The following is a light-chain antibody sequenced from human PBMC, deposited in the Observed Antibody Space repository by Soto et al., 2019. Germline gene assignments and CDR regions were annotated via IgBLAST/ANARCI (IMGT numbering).Light chain of an antibody. J-gene: IGKJ1*01. CDR2: EAS. V-gene: IGKV1-5*03. CDR3: QQYNGFWT. Sequence: DIQMTQSPSTLSASVGDRVTITCRASQSISGSLAWYQQKPGKAPKLLIYEASNLKSGVPSRFSGSGSGTEYTLTISSLQHDDSASYYCQQYNGFWTFGQGTRVEIK. CDR1: QSISGS.